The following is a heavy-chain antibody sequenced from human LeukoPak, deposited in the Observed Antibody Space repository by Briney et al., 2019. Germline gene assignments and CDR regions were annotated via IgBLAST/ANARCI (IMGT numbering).Heavy chain of an antibody. D-gene: IGHD6-6*01. CDR1: GFTFSSYS. V-gene: IGHV3-48*01. CDR2: ISSSSSTI. CDR3: ARYSSSSGGPSYFLDY. Sequence: GGSLRLSCAASGFTFSSYSMNWVRQAPGKGLEWVSYISSSSSTIYYADSVKGRFTISRDNAKNTVYLQINNLRAEDTAVYFCARYSSSSGGPSYFLDYWGQGTLVTVSS. J-gene: IGHJ4*02.